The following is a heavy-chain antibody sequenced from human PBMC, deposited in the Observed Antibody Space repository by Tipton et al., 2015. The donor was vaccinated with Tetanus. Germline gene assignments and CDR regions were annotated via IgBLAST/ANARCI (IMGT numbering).Heavy chain of an antibody. CDR2: SWYDGTDT. CDR3: AREADCSGGSCFSGDFDN. J-gene: IGHJ4*02. D-gene: IGHD2-15*01. Sequence: SLRLSCAASGFIFSSYGIHWVRQAPGKGLEWVAVSWYDGTDTYYADSAKGRFTLSRDNSKNTLYLQMNSPRVEDTAVYYCAREADCSGGSCFSGDFDNWGQGTQVTVSS. CDR1: GFIFSSYG. V-gene: IGHV3-33*01.